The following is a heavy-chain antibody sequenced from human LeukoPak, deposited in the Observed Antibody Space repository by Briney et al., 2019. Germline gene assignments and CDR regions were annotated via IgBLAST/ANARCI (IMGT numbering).Heavy chain of an antibody. CDR1: GFTFSSYS. CDR2: ISSSGRTI. Sequence: PGGSLRLSCAASGFTFSSYSMNWVRQAPGKGLEWVSYISSSGRTIYYADSVRGRFTISRDNAKNSLHLQMNSLRAEDTAVYYCARGGYTVRGVLITPHFDSWGQGTLVTVSS. J-gene: IGHJ4*02. D-gene: IGHD3-10*01. CDR3: ARGGYTVRGVLITPHFDS. V-gene: IGHV3-48*01.